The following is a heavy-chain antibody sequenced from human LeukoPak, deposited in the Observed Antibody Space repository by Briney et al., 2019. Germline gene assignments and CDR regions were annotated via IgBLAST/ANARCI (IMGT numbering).Heavy chain of an antibody. J-gene: IGHJ4*02. D-gene: IGHD2-8*01. CDR3: VTSWCRQQRDY. CDR2: MSPDGSDK. CDR1: GFSFRDYW. V-gene: IGHV3-7*01. Sequence: PGGSLRLSCAASGFSFRDYWMSWVRQAPGKGLEWVADMSPDGSDKTYVDSVKGQLTISRDNAKQSLYLQMDSLTAEDTAVYYCVTSWCRQQRDYWGQGTLVTVSS.